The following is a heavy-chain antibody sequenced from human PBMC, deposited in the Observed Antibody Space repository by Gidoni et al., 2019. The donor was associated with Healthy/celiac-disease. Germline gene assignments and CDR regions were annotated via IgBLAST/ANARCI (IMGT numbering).Heavy chain of an antibody. D-gene: IGHD5-18*01. CDR3: ARDPRGISGYSYGSYYYYYGMDV. J-gene: IGHJ6*02. Sequence: VQLQESGPGLVKPCMTLSLTCPVSVGSVSSCSCSWCCIRQPPGKGLESSGYIYYSGSTNYNPSLKSRVTISVDTSKNPFSLKLSSVTAADTAVYYCARDPRGISGYSYGSYYYYYGMDVWGQGTTVTVSS. CDR1: VGSVSSCSCS. V-gene: IGHV4-61*01. CDR2: IYYSGST.